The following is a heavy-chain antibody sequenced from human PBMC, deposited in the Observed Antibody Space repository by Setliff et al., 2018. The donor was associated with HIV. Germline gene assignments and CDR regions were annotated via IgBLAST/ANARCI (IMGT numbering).Heavy chain of an antibody. CDR3: ARRNYYASGLGY. V-gene: IGHV4-59*01. CDR2: MHYGGST. CDR1: GGSFRVYY. Sequence: PSETLSLTCTVSGGSFRVYYWTWVRQPPGKGLEWIGNMHYGGSTNSNPSLKSRVTMSIDASKNQFSLNLRSVTAADTATYYCARRNYYASGLGYWGQGTLVTVSS. J-gene: IGHJ4*02. D-gene: IGHD3-10*01.